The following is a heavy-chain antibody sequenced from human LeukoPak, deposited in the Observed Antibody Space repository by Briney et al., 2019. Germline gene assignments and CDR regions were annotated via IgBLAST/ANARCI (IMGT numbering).Heavy chain of an antibody. Sequence: GGSLRLSCAASGFTFSGYSMNWVRQAPGKGLEWVSYIDPSSSAIYYADSVKGRFTISRDNAKNSLYLQMNSLRDDDTAVYYCARAAYSSSPDYWGQGTLVTVSS. CDR1: GFTFSGYS. CDR2: IDPSSSAI. D-gene: IGHD6-13*01. J-gene: IGHJ4*02. V-gene: IGHV3-48*02. CDR3: ARAAYSSSPDY.